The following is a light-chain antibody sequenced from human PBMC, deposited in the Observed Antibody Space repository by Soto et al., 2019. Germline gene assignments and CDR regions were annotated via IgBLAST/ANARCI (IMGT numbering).Light chain of an antibody. CDR2: KVT. CDR1: SSDVCGSAY. CDR3: TSSTTGRLYV. J-gene: IGLJ1*01. V-gene: IGLV2-14*01. Sequence: ARPQPASVSRSPGQSLTISCTGTSSDVCGSAYVSWYQQFPGNVPRLLIYKVTNRPSGVSYRFSGSKSGNTASLTISGLQAEDEADYVCTSSTTGRLYVYGTGTRSPS.